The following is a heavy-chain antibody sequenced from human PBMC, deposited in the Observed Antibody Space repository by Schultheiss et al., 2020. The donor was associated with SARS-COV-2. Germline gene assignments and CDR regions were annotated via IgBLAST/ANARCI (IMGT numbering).Heavy chain of an antibody. Sequence: SQTLSLTCDVYGGSFSDFYWSWIRQPPGKGLEWIGYIYYSGSTNYNPSLKSRVTISVDTSKNQFSLKLSSVTAADTAVYYCARDVDVWGQGTTVTVSS. CDR2: IYYSGST. CDR3: ARDVDV. J-gene: IGHJ6*02. V-gene: IGHV4-59*01. CDR1: GGSFSDFY.